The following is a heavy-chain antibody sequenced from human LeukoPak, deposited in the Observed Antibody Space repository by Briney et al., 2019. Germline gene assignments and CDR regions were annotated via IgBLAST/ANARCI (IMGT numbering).Heavy chain of an antibody. V-gene: IGHV3-23*01. CDR2: ISGSGGST. Sequence: PGGSLRLSCAASGFTFSSYAMSWVRQAPGKGLEWVSAISGSGGSTYYADSVKGRFTISRDNSKNTLYLQMNSLRAEDTAVYYCAKSFYYDSSGYYHDKHYFDYWGQGTLVTVSS. CDR3: AKSFYYDSSGYYHDKHYFDY. D-gene: IGHD3-22*01. CDR1: GFTFSSYA. J-gene: IGHJ4*02.